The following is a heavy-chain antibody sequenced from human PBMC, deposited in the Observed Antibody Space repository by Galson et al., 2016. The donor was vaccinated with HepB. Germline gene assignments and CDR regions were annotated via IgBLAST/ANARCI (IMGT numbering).Heavy chain of an antibody. J-gene: IGHJ5*02. CDR1: KFTFSIYV. V-gene: IGHV3-33*01. CDR3: VRGAGLVIEDP. CDR2: IWYDGSTK. Sequence: SLRLSCAASKFTFSIYVMHWVRQAPGKGLEWVALIWYDGSTKYYVDSVKGRFTISRDNNKNMVYLQMDSLRAEDTAMYYCVRGAGLVIEDPWGQGTPVTVSA. D-gene: IGHD3/OR15-3a*01.